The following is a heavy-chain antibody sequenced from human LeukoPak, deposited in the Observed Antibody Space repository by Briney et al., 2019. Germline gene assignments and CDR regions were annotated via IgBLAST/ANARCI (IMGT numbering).Heavy chain of an antibody. CDR2: ISGSGGST. V-gene: IGHV3-23*01. D-gene: IGHD6-19*01. J-gene: IGHJ4*02. CDR1: GFTFSSYA. Sequence: GGSLRLSCAASGFTFSSYAMSWVRQAPGKGLEWVSAISGSGGSTYYADSVKGRFTISRDNSKNTLYLQMNSLRAEDTAVYCCAKILAVAGTFDYWGQGALVTVSS. CDR3: AKILAVAGTFDY.